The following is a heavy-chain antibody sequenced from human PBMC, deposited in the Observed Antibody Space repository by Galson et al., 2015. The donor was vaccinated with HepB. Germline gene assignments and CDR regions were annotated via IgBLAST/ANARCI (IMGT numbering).Heavy chain of an antibody. J-gene: IGHJ3*02. V-gene: IGHV1-18*04. D-gene: IGHD3-22*01. Sequence: SVKVSCKASGYTFTSYGISWVRQAPGQGLEWMGWISAYNGNTNYAQKLQGRVTMTTDTSTSTAYMELRSLRSDDTAVYYCARVLRPGSSGYIDAFDIWGQGTMVTVSS. CDR3: ARVLRPGSSGYIDAFDI. CDR1: GYTFTSYG. CDR2: ISAYNGNT.